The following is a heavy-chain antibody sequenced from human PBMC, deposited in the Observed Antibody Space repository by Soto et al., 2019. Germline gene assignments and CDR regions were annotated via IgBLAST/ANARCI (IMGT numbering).Heavy chain of an antibody. CDR1: GFIFSSYG. Sequence: QMQLVESGGGVVQPGRSLRLSCAASGFIFSSYGMHWVRQAPGKGLEWVAVISYDGSNKYYADSVKGRFTISRDNSKNTLYLQMNSLRAEDTAVYYCAKEVWSGPMDVWGQGTTVTVSS. V-gene: IGHV3-30*18. CDR2: ISYDGSNK. J-gene: IGHJ6*02. CDR3: AKEVWSGPMDV. D-gene: IGHD3-3*01.